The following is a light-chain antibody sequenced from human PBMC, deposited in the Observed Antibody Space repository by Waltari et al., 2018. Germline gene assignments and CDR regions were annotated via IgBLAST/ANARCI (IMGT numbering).Light chain of an antibody. CDR2: EVS. J-gene: IGLJ1*01. V-gene: IGLV2-11*01. CDR1: SSDIGGYDY. Sequence: QAALTQSRSVSGSPGQSVTISCAGTSSDIGGYDYVSWFQQRPGTAPKLMIYEVSERPSWVSDRFSGSKSGNTASLTISGLQSEDEADYYCCSYAGAYTFAIFGTGTRLTVL. CDR3: CSYAGAYTFAI.